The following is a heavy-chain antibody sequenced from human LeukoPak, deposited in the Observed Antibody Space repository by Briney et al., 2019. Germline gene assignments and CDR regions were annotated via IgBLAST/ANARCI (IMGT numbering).Heavy chain of an antibody. CDR1: GFTSSSYE. CDR3: AELGITMIGGV. D-gene: IGHD3-10*02. J-gene: IGHJ6*04. V-gene: IGHV3-48*03. Sequence: GGSLRLSCAASGFTSSSYEMNWGRQAAGKGLQWVSYISSSGSTIYYADSVKGRFTISRDNAKNSLYLQMNSLRAEDTAVYYCAELGITMIGGVWGKGTTVTISS. CDR2: ISSSGSTI.